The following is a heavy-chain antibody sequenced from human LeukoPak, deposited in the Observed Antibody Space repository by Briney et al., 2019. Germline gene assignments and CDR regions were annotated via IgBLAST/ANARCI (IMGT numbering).Heavy chain of an antibody. J-gene: IGHJ4*02. Sequence: GGSLRLSCAASGFTFSDYYMSWIRQTPGKGLECISSISGSGDTTYYTDSVRGRFTFSRDNSKNTLYLQMNSLRVEDTAVYYCTKAGPYYYDSWGQGILVTVSS. V-gene: IGHV3-23*01. CDR2: ISGSGDTT. CDR1: GFTFSDYY. CDR3: TKAGPYYYDS.